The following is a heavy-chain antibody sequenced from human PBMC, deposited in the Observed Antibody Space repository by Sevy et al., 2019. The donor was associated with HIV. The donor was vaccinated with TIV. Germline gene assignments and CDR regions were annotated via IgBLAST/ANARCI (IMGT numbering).Heavy chain of an antibody. CDR2: LSFGCGEI. V-gene: IGHV3-23*01. CDR1: GFTFSKYS. J-gene: IGHJ4*02. CDR3: AREGCTKPHDY. D-gene: IGHD2-8*01. Sequence: GSLKLSCAASGFTFSKYSMSWVRQPPGKGLEWVSTLSFGCGEINYADSVKGRFTISRDNSKSSVYLQMNNLRPEDTAVYYCAREGCTKPHDYWGQGTLVTVSS.